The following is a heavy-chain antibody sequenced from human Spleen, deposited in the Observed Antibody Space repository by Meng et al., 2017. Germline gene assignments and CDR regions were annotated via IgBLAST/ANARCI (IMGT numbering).Heavy chain of an antibody. V-gene: IGHV3-72*01. CDR3: ARVVGGTSDY. D-gene: IGHD1-26*01. CDR1: GFMFSDHY. CDR2: TGNKVESATT. J-gene: IGHJ4*02. Sequence: SGFMFSDHYMDWDRQAPGKGLECVGRTGNKVESATTICAASVRGRCIISRDDSKNSLYLQMNSLKTEDTAVYYCARVVGGTSDYWGQGTLVTVSS.